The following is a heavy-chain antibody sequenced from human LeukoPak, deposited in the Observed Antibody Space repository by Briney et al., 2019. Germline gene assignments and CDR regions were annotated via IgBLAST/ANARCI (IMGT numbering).Heavy chain of an antibody. Sequence: PGGSLRLSCAASGFTFNNYGMHWVRQAPGKGVEWVAVISYDGRNKHYPDSVKGRFTISRDISTDTLWLQMDSLRTEDTAVYYCAKGPLRGTAAAIDYWGQGTLVTVSS. V-gene: IGHV3-30*18. J-gene: IGHJ4*02. CDR3: AKGPLRGTAAAIDY. CDR1: GFTFNNYG. CDR2: ISYDGRNK. D-gene: IGHD2-2*01.